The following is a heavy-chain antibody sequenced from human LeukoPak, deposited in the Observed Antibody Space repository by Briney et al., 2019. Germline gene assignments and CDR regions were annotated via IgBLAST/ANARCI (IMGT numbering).Heavy chain of an antibody. CDR3: ARVRSGSDDWVDP. J-gene: IGHJ5*02. D-gene: IGHD1-26*01. Sequence: PGGSLRLSCAASGFTFDDYAMHWFRKAQGKGLGWVSRIDTVGSTTTYADSVKGRFTTSRDNAKNTLHLQMSSLTADDTGVYYCARVRSGSDDWVDPWGQGTLVTVSS. CDR2: IDTVGSTT. V-gene: IGHV3-74*03. CDR1: GFTFDDYA.